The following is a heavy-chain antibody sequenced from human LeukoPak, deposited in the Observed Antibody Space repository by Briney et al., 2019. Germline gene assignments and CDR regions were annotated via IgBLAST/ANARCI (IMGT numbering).Heavy chain of an antibody. J-gene: IGHJ4*02. CDR2: ISSSGSTM. Sequence: PGGSLRLSCAASGFTFSSYSMNWVRQAPGKGLDWLSYISSSGSTMYYADSVKGRFTISRDNAKNSLYLQMNSLRAEDTAVYYCARGGGSSSWYLSDYWGQGTLVTVSS. CDR1: GFTFSSYS. CDR3: ARGGGSSSWYLSDY. D-gene: IGHD6-13*01. V-gene: IGHV3-48*04.